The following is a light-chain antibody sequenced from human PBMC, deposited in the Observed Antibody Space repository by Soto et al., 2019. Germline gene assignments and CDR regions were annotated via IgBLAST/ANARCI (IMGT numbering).Light chain of an antibody. Sequence: IQMTRSPSSLSASVGDRVTITCQASHDIRKYLNWYQQKPGKAPKLLIYAASNLQSGVPARFSGSGSGTDFTLTISSLQPEDFATYYCLQKYFYPFTFGPGTKVDI. CDR3: LQKYFYPFT. CDR2: AAS. J-gene: IGKJ3*01. CDR1: HDIRKY. V-gene: IGKV1-6*01.